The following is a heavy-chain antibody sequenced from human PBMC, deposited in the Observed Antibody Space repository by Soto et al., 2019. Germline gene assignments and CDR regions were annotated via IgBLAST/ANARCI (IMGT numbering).Heavy chain of an antibody. CDR1: GGSFSNFG. Sequence: QVQLVQSGAELKKPGSSVKVSCKASGGSFSNFGISWVRQAPGQGLEWMGGIVPVFGRPNYAQRFRGRLTITADESTSTGYMEHISLRSDDTAVYYCAREGSGYNFWGQGTQVTVSS. J-gene: IGHJ4*02. CDR3: AREGSGYNF. V-gene: IGHV1-69*01. D-gene: IGHD5-12*01. CDR2: IVPVFGRP.